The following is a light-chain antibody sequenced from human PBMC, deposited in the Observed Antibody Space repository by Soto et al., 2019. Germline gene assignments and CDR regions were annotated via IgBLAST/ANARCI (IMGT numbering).Light chain of an antibody. CDR1: QAISNM. CDR3: QYYNNWLAT. V-gene: IGKV3-15*01. J-gene: IGKJ4*01. CDR2: AAS. Sequence: EVVMTQSPATLSVSPGDKVSLSCRANQAISNMLAWYQQKPGQAPRLLIYAASTWATGVSARFSGSGSGTEFTLTISSLQSEDFTIYYCQYYNNWLATFGGGTKVDI.